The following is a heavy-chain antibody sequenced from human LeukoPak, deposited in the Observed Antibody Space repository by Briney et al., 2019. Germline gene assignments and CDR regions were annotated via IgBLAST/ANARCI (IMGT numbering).Heavy chain of an antibody. V-gene: IGHV3-23*01. CDR1: GFTLSSYE. CDR2: IDYSGGST. CDR3: AKYRVGVTMSPFDY. D-gene: IGHD1-26*01. J-gene: IGHJ4*02. Sequence: GGSLRLSCTVSGFTLSSYEMSWIRQAPGKGLEWVSSIDYSGGSTYYADSVKGRFTISRDNSKNTLYLQLNSLRAEDTALYYCAKYRVGVTMSPFDYWGQGTLVTVSS.